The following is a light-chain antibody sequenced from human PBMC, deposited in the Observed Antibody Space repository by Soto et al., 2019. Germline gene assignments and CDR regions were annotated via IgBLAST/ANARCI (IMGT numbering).Light chain of an antibody. CDR2: DAP. CDR1: QSVSTN. V-gene: IGKV3D-15*01. Sequence: EIVMTQSPATLSVSPGERATLSCRASQSVSTNLAWYQQKPGQAPRLLIYDAPNRATGIPARFSGSGSGTDFTLTINSLQPEDVATYYCQKYNSAPWTFGQGTKVDIK. CDR3: QKYNSAPWT. J-gene: IGKJ1*01.